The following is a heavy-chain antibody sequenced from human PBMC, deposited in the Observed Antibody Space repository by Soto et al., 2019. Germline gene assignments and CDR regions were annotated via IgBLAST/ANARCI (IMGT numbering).Heavy chain of an antibody. CDR3: ANSKIRGYCSGGSCYMLDY. CDR2: ISGSGGST. Sequence: PGGSLRLSCAASGFTFSSYAMSWVRQAPGKGLEWVSAISGSGGSTYYADSVKGRFTISRDNSKNTLYLQMNSLRAEDTAVYYCANSKIRGYCSGGSCYMLDYWGQGTLVTVSS. V-gene: IGHV3-23*01. J-gene: IGHJ4*02. D-gene: IGHD2-15*01. CDR1: GFTFSSYA.